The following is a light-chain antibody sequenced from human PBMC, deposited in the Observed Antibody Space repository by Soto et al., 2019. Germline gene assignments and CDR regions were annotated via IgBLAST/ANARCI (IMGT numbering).Light chain of an antibody. CDR1: QSIGNW. V-gene: IGKV1-5*01. CDR2: DAS. CDR3: QQYNSYSST. J-gene: IGKJ1*01. Sequence: IEMTQSPCTLCASLGDRVTITCRASQSIGNWLAWYQQKPGKAPKLLIYDASSLESGVPSRFSGSGSGTEFTLTISSLQPDDFATYYCQQYNSYSSTFGHGTKVDIK.